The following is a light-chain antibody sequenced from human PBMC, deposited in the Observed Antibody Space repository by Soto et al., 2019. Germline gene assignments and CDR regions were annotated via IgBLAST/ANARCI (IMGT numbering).Light chain of an antibody. CDR2: DAS. Sequence: EIVLTQSPATLSLSPGERATLSCRATENLRTFLAWYQQKAGQAPRLLIYDASNRATGIPDRFSCSGSGTDFTLTISNLEPEDSAVYYCQQRSIWPLTFGGGTKVDIK. V-gene: IGKV3-11*01. J-gene: IGKJ4*01. CDR3: QQRSIWPLT. CDR1: ENLRTF.